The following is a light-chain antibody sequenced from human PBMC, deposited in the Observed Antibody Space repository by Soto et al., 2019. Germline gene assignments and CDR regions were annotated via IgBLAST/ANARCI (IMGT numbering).Light chain of an antibody. J-gene: IGLJ1*01. Sequence: QSALTQPASVSGSPGQSITISCTGTSNDVGTHNFVSWYQQHPGKAPKLMIHEVTDRPSGVSNRFSGSKSGNTASLTISGLQAEYEADYYCTSYTSTSTLVFVTGTKLTLL. V-gene: IGLV2-14*01. CDR3: TSYTSTSTLV. CDR1: SNDVGTHNF. CDR2: EVT.